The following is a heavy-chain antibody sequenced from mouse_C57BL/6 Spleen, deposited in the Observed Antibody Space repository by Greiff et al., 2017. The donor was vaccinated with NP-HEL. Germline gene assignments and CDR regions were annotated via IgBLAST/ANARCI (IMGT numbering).Heavy chain of an antibody. J-gene: IGHJ4*01. CDR2: INPSTGGT. Sequence: VQLKESGPELVKPGASVKISCKASGYSFTGYYMNWVKQSPEKSLEWIGEINPSTGGTTYTQKFKAKATLTVDKSSSTAYMQLKSLTSEDSAVYYCARSTTVVARAMDYWGQGTSVTVSA. CDR1: GYSFTGYY. D-gene: IGHD1-1*01. CDR3: ARSTTVVARAMDY. V-gene: IGHV1-42*01.